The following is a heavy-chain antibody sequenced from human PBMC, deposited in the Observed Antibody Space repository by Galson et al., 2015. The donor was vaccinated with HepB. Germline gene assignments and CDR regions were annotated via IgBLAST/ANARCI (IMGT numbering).Heavy chain of an antibody. Sequence: SLRLSCAASGFTFSDYYMSWMRQAPGKGLEWLSYISHSGTTVYHADSLKGRFSISRDNAKNSLYLQMNSLRAEDTAAYYCARGLGGYWGQGTLVTVSS. CDR2: ISHSGTTV. V-gene: IGHV3-11*01. D-gene: IGHD2-15*01. CDR3: ARGLGGY. J-gene: IGHJ4*02. CDR1: GFTFSDYY.